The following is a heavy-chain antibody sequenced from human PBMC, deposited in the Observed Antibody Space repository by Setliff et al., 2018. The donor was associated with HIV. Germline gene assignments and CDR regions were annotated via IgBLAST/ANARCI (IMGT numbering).Heavy chain of an antibody. CDR1: GASISSGYY. J-gene: IGHJ4*02. Sequence: PSETLSLTCSVSGASISSGYYWGWIRQPPGKGLEWIGSIYHNGITYYNPSLKSRVTISVDTSQNQFSLRLSSVTAADTAIYYCARRIYGNNPYFDYWSQGTLVTAPQ. D-gene: IGHD4-17*01. CDR3: ARRIYGNNPYFDY. CDR2: IYHNGIT. V-gene: IGHV4-38-2*02.